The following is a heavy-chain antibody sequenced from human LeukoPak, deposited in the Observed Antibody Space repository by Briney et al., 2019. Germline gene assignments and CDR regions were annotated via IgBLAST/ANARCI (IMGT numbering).Heavy chain of an antibody. J-gene: IGHJ4*02. Sequence: ASVTVSCKASGYVFNNYYMHWVRQAPGQGLEWMGIINPLGGSPIYAQKFQGRITMTADTFTRTVYMELSSLRSEDMAIYYCARSQWLLDPPDYWGRGTLVTVSS. D-gene: IGHD3-3*01. CDR2: INPLGGSP. V-gene: IGHV1-46*02. CDR1: GYVFNNYY. CDR3: ARSQWLLDPPDY.